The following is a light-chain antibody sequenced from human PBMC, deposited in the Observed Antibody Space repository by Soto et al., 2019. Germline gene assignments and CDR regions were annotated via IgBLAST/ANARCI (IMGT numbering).Light chain of an antibody. J-gene: IGKJ3*01. CDR3: QQYDNLSFT. Sequence: DIQMTQSPSSLSASVGDRVTITCQASQDISNYLNWYQQKPGKAPKLLIYEASKLETGVPSRFSGSGSGTDFTFAISRLQPEDIATYYCQQYDNLSFTLGPGTQVDIK. V-gene: IGKV1-33*01. CDR2: EAS. CDR1: QDISNY.